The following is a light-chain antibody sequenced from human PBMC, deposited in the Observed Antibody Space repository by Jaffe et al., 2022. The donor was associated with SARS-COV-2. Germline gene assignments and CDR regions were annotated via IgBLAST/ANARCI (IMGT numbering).Light chain of an antibody. J-gene: IGLJ3*02. V-gene: IGLV7-46*01. CDR3: LLWHIDAWV. CDR1: TGSVTSGHW. Sequence: QAVVTQEPSLTVSPGGTVTLTCGCGTGSVTSGHWPYWFQQKPGQAPRTLIYDAVNKHSWTPARFSGSLLGGKAALTLSGAQSEDEAEYYCLLWHIDAWVFGGGTKLTVL. CDR2: DAV.